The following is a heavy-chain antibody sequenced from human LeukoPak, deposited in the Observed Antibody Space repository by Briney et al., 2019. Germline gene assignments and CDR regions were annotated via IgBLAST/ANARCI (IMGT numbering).Heavy chain of an antibody. J-gene: IGHJ4*02. CDR1: GTSISGDY. CDR2: VYFTGNT. CDR3: ARHPFSSPFDF. V-gene: IGHV4-59*08. Sequence: NTSETLSFTCTVSGTSISGDYWSWIRQPPGKGLEWIGYVYFTGNTNYNPSLKSRVTISMDTSKNQISLTVTSVTAADTAVYYCARHPFSSPFDFWGQGTLVAVSS.